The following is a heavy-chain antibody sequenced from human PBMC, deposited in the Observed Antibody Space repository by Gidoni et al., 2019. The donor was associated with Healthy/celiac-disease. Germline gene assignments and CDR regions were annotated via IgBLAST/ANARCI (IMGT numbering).Heavy chain of an antibody. D-gene: IGHD2-15*01. CDR1: GFTFTSYA. Sequence: EVQLLESGGGLVQPGGSLRLSCAASGFTFTSYAISWVRQDQGKGLAWVSAISGSGGSTYYADSVKGRFTISRDNSKNTLYLQMNSLRAEETAVYYCAKGWGWVAATDYFDYWGQGTLVTVSS. V-gene: IGHV3-23*01. CDR3: AKGWGWVAATDYFDY. J-gene: IGHJ4*02. CDR2: ISGSGGST.